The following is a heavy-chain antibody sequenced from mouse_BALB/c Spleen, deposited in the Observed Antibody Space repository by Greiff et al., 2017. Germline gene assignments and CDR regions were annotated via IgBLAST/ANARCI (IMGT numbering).Heavy chain of an antibody. CDR1: GYSITSGYY. Sequence: EVQLQESGPGLVKPSQSLSLTCSVTGYSITSGYYWNWIRQFPGNKLEWMGYISYDGSNNYNPSLKNRISITRDTSKNQFFLKLNSVTTEDTATYYCARFYGYDGGMDYWGQGTSVTVSS. V-gene: IGHV3-6*02. CDR2: ISYDGSN. J-gene: IGHJ4*01. CDR3: ARFYGYDGGMDY. D-gene: IGHD2-2*01.